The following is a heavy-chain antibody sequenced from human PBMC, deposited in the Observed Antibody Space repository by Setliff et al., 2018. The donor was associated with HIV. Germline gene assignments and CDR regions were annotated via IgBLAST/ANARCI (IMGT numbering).Heavy chain of an antibody. CDR3: ARDNGYYYMDV. CDR2: INAGNGNT. J-gene: IGHJ6*03. Sequence: ASVKVSCKASGYTFKNYAMHWVRQAPGQRLEWMGWINAGNGNTKYSQKFQGRVTITRDTSASTAYMDLSGLRSEDTAVYYCARDNGYYYMDVWGKGTTVTVSS. V-gene: IGHV1-3*01. CDR1: GYTFKNYA.